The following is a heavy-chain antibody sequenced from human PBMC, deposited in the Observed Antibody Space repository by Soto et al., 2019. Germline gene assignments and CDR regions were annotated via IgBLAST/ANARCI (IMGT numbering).Heavy chain of an antibody. V-gene: IGHV1-3*01. CDR3: ALHSSGYYRPFDY. Sequence: GASVKVSCKASGYTFTSYAMHWVRQAPGQRLEWMGWINAGNGNTKYSQKFQGRVTITRDTSASTAYMELSSLRSEDTAVYYCALHSSGYYRPFDYWGQGTLVTSPQ. J-gene: IGHJ4*02. CDR2: INAGNGNT. D-gene: IGHD3-22*01. CDR1: GYTFTSYA.